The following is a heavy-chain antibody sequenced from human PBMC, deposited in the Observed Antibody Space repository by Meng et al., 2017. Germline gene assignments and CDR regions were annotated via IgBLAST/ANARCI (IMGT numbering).Heavy chain of an antibody. CDR2: ISWNSGSI. CDR3: AKEGPRAGYSSSWYPLVGAFDI. CDR1: GFTFDDYA. Sequence: GGSLRLSCAASGFTFDDYAMHWVRQAPGKGLEWVSGISWNSGSIGYADSVKGRFTISRDNAKNSLYLQMNSLRAEDTALYYCAKEGPRAGYSSSWYPLVGAFDIWGQGTMVTVSS. D-gene: IGHD6-13*01. J-gene: IGHJ3*02. V-gene: IGHV3-9*01.